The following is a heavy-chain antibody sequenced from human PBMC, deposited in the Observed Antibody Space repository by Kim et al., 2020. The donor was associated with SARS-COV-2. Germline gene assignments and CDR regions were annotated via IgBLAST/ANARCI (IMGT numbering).Heavy chain of an antibody. D-gene: IGHD3-10*01. J-gene: IGHJ5*02. Sequence: SETLSLTCTVSGYSISSGYYWGWIRQPPGKGLEWIGSIYHSGSTYYNPSLKSRVTISVDTSKNQFSLKLSSVTAADTAVYYCARALGVRGEWNWVDPWG. CDR3: ARALGVRGEWNWVDP. CDR1: GYSISSGYY. CDR2: IYHSGST. V-gene: IGHV4-38-2*02.